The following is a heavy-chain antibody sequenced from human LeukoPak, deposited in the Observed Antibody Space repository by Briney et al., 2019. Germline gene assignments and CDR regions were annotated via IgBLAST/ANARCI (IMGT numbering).Heavy chain of an antibody. Sequence: SETLSLTCAVYGGSFSGYYWSWIRQPPGKGLEWIGEINHSGSTNYNPSLKSRVTISVDTSKNQFSLKLSSVTAADTAVYYCAALGGYCSSTSCYYYYYYVDVWGKGTTVTVSS. V-gene: IGHV4-34*01. CDR1: GGSFSGYY. D-gene: IGHD2-2*01. CDR2: INHSGST. J-gene: IGHJ6*03. CDR3: AALGGYCSSTSCYYYYYYVDV.